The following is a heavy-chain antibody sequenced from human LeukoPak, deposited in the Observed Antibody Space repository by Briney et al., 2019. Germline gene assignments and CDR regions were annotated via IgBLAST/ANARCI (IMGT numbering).Heavy chain of an antibody. CDR1: GFTFSSYW. D-gene: IGHD6-13*01. Sequence: GGSLRLSCAASGFTFSSYWKSWVRQAPGKGLEWVANIKQDGSEKYYVDSVKGRFTISRDNAKNSLYLQMNSLRAEDTAVYYCARDRSSSWYWDYWGQGTLVTVSS. CDR3: ARDRSSSWYWDY. V-gene: IGHV3-7*01. J-gene: IGHJ4*02. CDR2: IKQDGSEK.